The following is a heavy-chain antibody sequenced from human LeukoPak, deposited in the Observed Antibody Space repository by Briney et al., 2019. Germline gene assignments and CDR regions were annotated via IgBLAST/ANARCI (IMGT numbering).Heavy chain of an antibody. CDR3: ARGDIVVVPAAKGAYNWFDP. Sequence: GASVKVSCKASGYTFTGYYMHWVRQAPGQGLEWMGWINPNSGGTNYAQKFRGRVTMTRDTSISTAYMELSRLRSDDTAVYYCARGDIVVVPAAKGAYNWFDPWGQGTLVTVSS. CDR1: GYTFTGYY. CDR2: INPNSGGT. D-gene: IGHD2-2*01. V-gene: IGHV1-2*02. J-gene: IGHJ5*02.